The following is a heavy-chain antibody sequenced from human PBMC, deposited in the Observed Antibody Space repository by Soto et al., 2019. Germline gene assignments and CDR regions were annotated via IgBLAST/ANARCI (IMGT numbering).Heavy chain of an antibody. D-gene: IGHD3-22*01. CDR1: GGSMSSYY. CDR2: IFYSGST. J-gene: IGHJ4*02. V-gene: IGHV4-59*01. Sequence: SETLSLTCTVSGGSMSSYYWSWIRQPPGKGLEWIGYIFYSGSTNYNPSLKSRVTISVDTSKNQFSLRLSSVTAADTAVYYCARDGYYYDSSGYQRVYYFDYWGQGTLVTVSS. CDR3: ARDGYYYDSSGYQRVYYFDY.